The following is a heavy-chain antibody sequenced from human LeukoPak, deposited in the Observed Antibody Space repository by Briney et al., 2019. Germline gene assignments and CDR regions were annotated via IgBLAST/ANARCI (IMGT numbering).Heavy chain of an antibody. D-gene: IGHD4-17*01. CDR3: AKQSHDYGGYMDF. CDR1: GFTFSSYS. V-gene: IGHV3-23*01. CDR2: IRNSGSST. Sequence: GGSLRLSCAASGFTFSSYSMNWVRQAPGKGLEWVSTIRNSGSSTSYADSVKGRFTISRDNSKNTLYLQLNSLRADDTALYYCAKQSHDYGGYMDFWGQGTLVTVSS. J-gene: IGHJ4*02.